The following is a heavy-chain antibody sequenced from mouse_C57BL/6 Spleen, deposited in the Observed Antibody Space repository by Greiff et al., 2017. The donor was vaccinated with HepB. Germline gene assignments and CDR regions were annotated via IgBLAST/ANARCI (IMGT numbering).Heavy chain of an antibody. V-gene: IGHV7-3*01. CDR1: GFTFTDYY. Sequence: EVKLMESGGGLVQPGGSLSLSCAASGFTFTDYYMSWVRQPPGKALEWLGFIRNKANGYTTEYSASVKGRFTISRDNSQSILYLQMNALRAEDSATYYCARATMDAMDYWGQRTSVTVSS. D-gene: IGHD2-1*01. J-gene: IGHJ4*01. CDR3: ARATMDAMDY. CDR2: IRNKANGYTT.